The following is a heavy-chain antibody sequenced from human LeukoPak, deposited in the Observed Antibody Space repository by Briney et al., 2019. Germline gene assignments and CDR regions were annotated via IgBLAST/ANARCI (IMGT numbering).Heavy chain of an antibody. J-gene: IGHJ5*02. CDR3: ASGPHGYGDLNNWFDP. Sequence: SETLSLTCAVYGGSFSGYYWSWIRQPPGKGLEWIGEINHSGSTNYNPSLKSRVTISVDTSKNQFSLKLSSVTAADTAVYYCASGPHGYGDLNNWFDPWGQGTLVTVSS. CDR2: INHSGST. D-gene: IGHD4-17*01. V-gene: IGHV4-34*01. CDR1: GGSFSGYY.